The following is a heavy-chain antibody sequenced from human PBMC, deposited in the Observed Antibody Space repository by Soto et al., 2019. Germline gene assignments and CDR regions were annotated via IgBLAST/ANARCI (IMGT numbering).Heavy chain of an antibody. CDR3: ARDRLVAATSAPPYCYYGMDV. J-gene: IGHJ6*02. Sequence: PGGSLRLSCATSGFTFSSYSMNWVRQAPGMGLEWVSSSSSSSRYIYYADSVRGRFTISRDNAKNSLYLQINSLRAEDTAVYYCARDRLVAATSAPPYCYYGMDVWGQGTTVTVSS. V-gene: IGHV3-21*01. D-gene: IGHD2-15*01. CDR1: GFTFSSYS. CDR2: SSSSSRYI.